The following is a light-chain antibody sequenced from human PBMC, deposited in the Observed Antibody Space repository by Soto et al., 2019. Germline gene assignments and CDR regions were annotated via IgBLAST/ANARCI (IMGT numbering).Light chain of an antibody. V-gene: IGKV3-11*01. CDR3: QQRSEWPLCT. J-gene: IGKJ2*02. Sequence: EIILTQSPATLSLSPGDRATLSCRASQSVSHYLAWYQQKPGQAPRLLLYDVSNRATGIPARFSCSGSGTAFTLTISSLEPEDFAVYFCQQRSEWPLCTFGQVTKLEIK. CDR2: DVS. CDR1: QSVSHY.